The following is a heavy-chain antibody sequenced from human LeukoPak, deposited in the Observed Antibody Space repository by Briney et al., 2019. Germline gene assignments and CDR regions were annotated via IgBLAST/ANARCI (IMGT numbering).Heavy chain of an antibody. Sequence: SGPTLVNPTQTLTLTCTFSGFSLSTSGVGVGWIRQPPGKALEWLALIYWDDDKRYSPSLKSRLTITKDTSKNQVVLTMTNRDPVDTATYYCALSRRDSTRSPRLFDYWGQGTLVTVSS. CDR1: GFSLSTSGVG. J-gene: IGHJ4*02. V-gene: IGHV2-5*02. D-gene: IGHD2-2*01. CDR2: IYWDDDK. CDR3: ALSRRDSTRSPRLFDY.